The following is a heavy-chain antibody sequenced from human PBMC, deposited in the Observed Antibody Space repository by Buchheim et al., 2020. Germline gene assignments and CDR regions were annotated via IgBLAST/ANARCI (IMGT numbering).Heavy chain of an antibody. V-gene: IGHV3-30*18. CDR1: GFTFSSYG. CDR2: ISYDGSNK. J-gene: IGHJ6*02. D-gene: IGHD2-2*01. Sequence: QVQLVESGGGVVRPGRSLRLSCAASGFTFSSYGMHWVRQAPGKGLEWVAVISYDGSNKYYADSVKGRFTISRDNSKNTLYLQMNSLRAEDTAVYYCAKDLSYCSSTSCYDYYYYYYGMDVWGQGTT. CDR3: AKDLSYCSSTSCYDYYYYYYGMDV.